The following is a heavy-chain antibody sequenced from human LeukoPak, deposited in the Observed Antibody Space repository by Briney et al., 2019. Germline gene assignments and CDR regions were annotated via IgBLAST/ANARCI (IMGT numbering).Heavy chain of an antibody. CDR2: ISGSGDST. D-gene: IGHD2-15*01. J-gene: IGHJ4*02. V-gene: IGHV3-23*01. CDR3: AKLSIVVVAADNY. Sequence: PGGSLRLSCVASGFTLRSYVMNWVRQTPGKGLEWVSSISGSGDSTFYADSVKGRFSISRDNSKNTLYLQMNSLRAEDTAVYYCAKLSIVVVAADNYWGQGTLVTVSS. CDR1: GFTLRSYV.